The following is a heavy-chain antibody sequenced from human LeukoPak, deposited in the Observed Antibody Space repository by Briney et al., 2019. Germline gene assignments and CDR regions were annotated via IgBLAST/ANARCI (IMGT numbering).Heavy chain of an antibody. J-gene: IGHJ5*02. CDR2: IYHSGRT. Sequence: PSQTLSLTCAVSGGSISSGGYSWSWIRQPPGKGLEWIGYIYHSGRTYYNPSLKGRVTISVDRSKNQFSLKLSSVTAADTAVYYCACSGSGYRKVVGFDPWGQGTLVTVSS. CDR3: ACSGSGYRKVVGFDP. D-gene: IGHD3-10*01. CDR1: GGSISSGGYS. V-gene: IGHV4-30-2*01.